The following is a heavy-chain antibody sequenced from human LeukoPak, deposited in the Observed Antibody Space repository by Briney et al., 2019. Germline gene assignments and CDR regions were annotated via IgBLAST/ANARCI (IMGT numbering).Heavy chain of an antibody. Sequence: PSETLSLTCAVYGGSFSGYCWSWIRQPPGKGLEWIGEINHSGSTNYNPSLKSRVTISVGTSKNQFSLKLSSVTAADTAVYYCARGLGLFYYYYYYMDVWGKGTTVTVSS. D-gene: IGHD3-16*01. J-gene: IGHJ6*03. CDR3: ARGLGLFYYYYYYMDV. CDR1: GGSFSGYC. V-gene: IGHV4-34*01. CDR2: INHSGST.